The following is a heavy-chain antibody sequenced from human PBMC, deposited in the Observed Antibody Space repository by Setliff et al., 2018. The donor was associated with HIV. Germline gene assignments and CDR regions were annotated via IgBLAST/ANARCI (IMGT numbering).Heavy chain of an antibody. D-gene: IGHD5-12*01. CDR1: EYSFTSYD. CDR3: ARLREMATINYYYNYMDV. V-gene: IGHV1-8*01. CDR2: LNPNSHNT. J-gene: IGHJ6*03. Sequence: GASVKVSCKPSEYSFTSYDINWVRQATGQGLEWMGWLNPNSHNTGYAQKFQGRVAMTWDTSISTAYMELSSLRSEDTAVYYCARLREMATINYYYNYMDVWGKGTMVTVSS.